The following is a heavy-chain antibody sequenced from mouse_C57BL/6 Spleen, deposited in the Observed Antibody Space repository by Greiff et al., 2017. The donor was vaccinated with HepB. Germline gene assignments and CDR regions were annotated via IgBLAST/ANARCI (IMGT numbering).Heavy chain of an antibody. J-gene: IGHJ3*01. Sequence: EVQLVESGGGLVKPGGSLKLSCAASGFTFSSYAMSWVRQTPEKRLEWVATISDGGSYTYYPDNVKGRFTISRDNAKNNLYLQMSNLKSEDTAMYYCARDLSYWGQGTLVTVSA. CDR2: ISDGGSYT. V-gene: IGHV5-4*01. CDR1: GFTFSSYA. CDR3: ARDLSY.